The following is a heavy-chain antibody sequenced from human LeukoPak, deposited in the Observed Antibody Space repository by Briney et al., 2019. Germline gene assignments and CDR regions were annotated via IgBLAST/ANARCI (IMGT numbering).Heavy chain of an antibody. J-gene: IGHJ6*02. Sequence: SETLSLNCHVSGCSNSNYYWSWIRQPAGKGLGLIWRIYSSGNSNYNPSLKSRVTMSVDTSKNQFSLRLTSVTAADTAVYFCAWNLGGDDYYYYGMVVWGQGTTVTVSS. V-gene: IGHV4-4*07. CDR2: IYSSGNS. D-gene: IGHD2-21*02. CDR1: GCSNSNYY. CDR3: AWNLGGDDYYYYGMVV.